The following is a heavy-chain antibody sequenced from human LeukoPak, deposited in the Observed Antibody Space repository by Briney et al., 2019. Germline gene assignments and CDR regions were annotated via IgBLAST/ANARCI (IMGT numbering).Heavy chain of an antibody. J-gene: IGHJ3*02. CDR3: TRHEDYCGSGSYYNAFDI. Sequence: PGGSLKLSCAASGFTFSGSAMHWVRQASGKGLEWVGRIRSKANSYATAYAASVKGRFTISRDDSKNTAYLQMNSLKTEDTAVYYCTRHEDYCGSGSYYNAFDIWGQGTMVTVSS. V-gene: IGHV3-73*01. CDR2: IRSKANSYAT. D-gene: IGHD3-10*01. CDR1: GFTFSGSA.